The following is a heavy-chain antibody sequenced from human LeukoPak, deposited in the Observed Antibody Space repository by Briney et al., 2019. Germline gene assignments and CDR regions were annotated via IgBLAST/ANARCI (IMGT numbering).Heavy chain of an antibody. CDR3: ARDMSFAVSMVSPDY. CDR2: ISATNGNT. V-gene: IGHV1-18*01. CDR1: GYSFSSYG. D-gene: IGHD2-8*01. J-gene: IGHJ4*02. Sequence: AASVKVSCKTSGYSFSSYGISWVRQAPGQGLEWMGWISATNGNTKYTQSLQGRVTMTTDTSTRTAYMELRSLTSDDTAIYYCARDMSFAVSMVSPDYWGQGTLVTVSS.